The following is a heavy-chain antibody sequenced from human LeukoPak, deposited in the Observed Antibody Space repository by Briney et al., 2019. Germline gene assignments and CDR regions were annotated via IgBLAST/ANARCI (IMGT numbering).Heavy chain of an antibody. CDR2: IYTSGST. CDR3: ARGRGAAKVVVAAKWFDP. D-gene: IGHD2-15*01. V-gene: IGHV4-4*07. Sequence: SETLSLTCTVSGGSISRYHWSWIRQPAGKGLEWIGRIYTSGSTNYNPSLKSRVTMSVDTSKNQFSLKLSSVTAADTAVYYCARGRGAAKVVVAAKWFDPWGQGTLVTVSS. CDR1: GGSISRYH. J-gene: IGHJ5*02.